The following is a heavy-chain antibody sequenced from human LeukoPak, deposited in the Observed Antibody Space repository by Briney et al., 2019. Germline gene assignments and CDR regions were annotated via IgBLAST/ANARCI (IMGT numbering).Heavy chain of an antibody. D-gene: IGHD3-3*01. J-gene: IGHJ6*02. V-gene: IGHV3-48*01. CDR2: ISSSSSTI. CDR1: GFTFSSYS. Sequence: GGSLRLSCAAFGFTFSSYSMNWVRQAPGKGLEWVSYISSSSSTIYYADSVKGRFTISRDNAKNTLYLQMKSLRPEDTAVYSCAKDRKYDFWSGPLNYYGMDVWGQGTTVIVSS. CDR3: AKDRKYDFWSGPLNYYGMDV.